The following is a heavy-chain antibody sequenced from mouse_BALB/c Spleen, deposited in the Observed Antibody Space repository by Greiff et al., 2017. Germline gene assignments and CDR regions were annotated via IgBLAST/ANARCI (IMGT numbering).Heavy chain of an antibody. D-gene: IGHD2-12*01. CDR2: ISYDGSN. J-gene: IGHJ3*01. CDR3: AGLRGGSY. Sequence: EVKLMESGPGLVKPSQSLSLTCSVTGYSITSGYYWNWIRQFPGNQLEWMGYISYDGSNNYNPSLKNRISITRDTSKNQFFLKLNSVTTEDTATYYCAGLRGGSYWGQGTLVTVSA. V-gene: IGHV3-6*02. CDR1: GYSITSGYY.